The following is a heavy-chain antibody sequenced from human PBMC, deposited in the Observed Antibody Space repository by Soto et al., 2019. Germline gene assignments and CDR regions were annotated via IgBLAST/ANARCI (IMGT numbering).Heavy chain of an antibody. J-gene: IGHJ4*02. CDR3: AREGSYYYDSSGYYYFDY. D-gene: IGHD3-22*01. CDR2: IYYSGST. V-gene: IGHV4-31*03. Sequence: LSLTCTVSGGSISSGGYYWSWIRQHPGKGLEWIGYIYYSGSTYYNPSLKSRVTISVDTSKNQFSLKLSSVTAADTAVYYCAREGSYYYDSSGYYYFDYWGQGTLVTVSS. CDR1: GGSISSGGYY.